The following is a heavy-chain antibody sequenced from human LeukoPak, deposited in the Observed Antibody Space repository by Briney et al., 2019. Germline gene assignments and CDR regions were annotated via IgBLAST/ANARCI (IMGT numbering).Heavy chain of an antibody. Sequence: ASVKVSCKASGYTFTGYYMHWVRQAHGQGLEWMGRINPNSGGTNYAQKFQGRVTMTRDTSTSTAYMELSRLRSDDTAVYYCASDSHIVVVTAIHRYFQHWGQGTLVTVSS. D-gene: IGHD2-21*02. CDR3: ASDSHIVVVTAIHRYFQH. J-gene: IGHJ1*01. CDR2: INPNSGGT. CDR1: GYTFTGYY. V-gene: IGHV1-2*06.